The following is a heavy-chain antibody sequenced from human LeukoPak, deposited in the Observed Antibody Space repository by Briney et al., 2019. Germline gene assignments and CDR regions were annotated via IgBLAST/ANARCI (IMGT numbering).Heavy chain of an antibody. J-gene: IGHJ4*02. CDR1: GGSFSGYY. D-gene: IGHD4-17*01. CDR3: ANGDYYFDY. Sequence: SETLSLTCAVYGGSFSGYYWSWIRQPPGKGLEWIGEINHSGGTNYNPSLKSRVTISVDTSKNQFSLKLSSVTAADTAVYYCANGDYYFDYWGQGTLVTVPS. CDR2: INHSGGT. V-gene: IGHV4-34*01.